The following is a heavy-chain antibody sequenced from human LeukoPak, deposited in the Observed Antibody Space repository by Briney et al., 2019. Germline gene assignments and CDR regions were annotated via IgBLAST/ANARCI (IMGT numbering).Heavy chain of an antibody. Sequence: ASVKVSCKASGYTFTSNDINWVRQATGQGLEWMGWMNPNSGNTGYAQKFQGRVTMTRNTSIGTAYMELSSLRSEDTAVYYCARGRGNMTTGSAAFDIWGQGTMVTVSS. CDR3: ARGRGNMTTGSAAFDI. V-gene: IGHV1-8*01. CDR2: MNPNSGNT. J-gene: IGHJ3*02. CDR1: GYTFTSND. D-gene: IGHD4-17*01.